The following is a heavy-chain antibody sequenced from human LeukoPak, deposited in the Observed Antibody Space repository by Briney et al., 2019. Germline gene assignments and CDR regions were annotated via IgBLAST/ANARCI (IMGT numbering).Heavy chain of an antibody. D-gene: IGHD3-22*01. CDR2: ISGSGGST. CDR3: AKLSITMIVVVSTQDY. Sequence: GGSLRLSCATSGFTFSSYAMSWVRQAPGKGLEWVSAISGSGGSTYYADSVKGRFTISRDNSKNTLYLQMNSLRAEDTAVYYCAKLSITMIVVVSTQDYWGQGTLVTVSS. J-gene: IGHJ4*02. CDR1: GFTFSSYA. V-gene: IGHV3-23*01.